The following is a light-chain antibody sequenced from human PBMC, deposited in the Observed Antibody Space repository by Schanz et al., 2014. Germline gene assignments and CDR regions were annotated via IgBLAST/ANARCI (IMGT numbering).Light chain of an antibody. CDR3: QSYDSSLSGWV. J-gene: IGLJ3*02. Sequence: QSVLTQPPSASGSPGQSVTISCTGTSSDIGNYNYVSWYQQHPGQAPKLVIYEVTKRPSGVPDRFSGSKSATSASLAISGLLSSDEADYYCQSYDSSLSGWVFGGGTKLTVL. CDR2: EVT. V-gene: IGLV2-8*01. CDR1: SSDIGNYNY.